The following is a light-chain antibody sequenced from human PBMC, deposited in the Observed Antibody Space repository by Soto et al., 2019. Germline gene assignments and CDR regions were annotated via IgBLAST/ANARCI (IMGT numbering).Light chain of an antibody. CDR2: GAS. CDR1: QSVSSN. V-gene: IGKV3-15*01. Sequence: EIVMTQSPATLSVSPGERATLSCRASQSVSSNLAWYQQKPGQAPRLLIYGASNRATGIPARFSGSGSGTEFTLTISSLQSEDFAVYYCQPYNNLPTFGQETKVEIK. CDR3: QPYNNLPT. J-gene: IGKJ1*01.